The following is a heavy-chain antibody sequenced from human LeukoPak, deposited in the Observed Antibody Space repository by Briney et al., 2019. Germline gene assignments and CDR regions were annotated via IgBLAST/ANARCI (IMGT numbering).Heavy chain of an antibody. V-gene: IGHV3-53*01. J-gene: IGHJ4*02. Sequence: GGSLRLSCAASGFNLSSNYMTWVRQAPGKALEWVSVMFAGGSPYFADSVKGRFTLSRDNSKNTLYLHMNNLRADDTAVYYCARGVGVRGVVSQPLEYWAQGTLVIVSS. CDR3: ARGVGVRGVVSQPLEY. D-gene: IGHD3-10*01. CDR2: MFAGGSP. CDR1: GFNLSSNY.